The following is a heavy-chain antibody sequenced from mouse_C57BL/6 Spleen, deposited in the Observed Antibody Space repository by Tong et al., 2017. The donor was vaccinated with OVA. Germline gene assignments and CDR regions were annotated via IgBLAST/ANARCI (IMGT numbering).Heavy chain of an antibody. J-gene: IGHJ4*01. CDR3: VKINYGSPYAMDY. Sequence: VQLQESGPGLVQPSQSLSITCTVSGFSLTSYGVHWVRQSPGKGLEWLGVIWRGGSTDYNAAFMSRLSITKDNSKSQVFFKMNSLQADDTAIYYCVKINYGSPYAMDYWGQGTSVTVSS. CDR2: IWRGGST. CDR1: GFSLTSYG. V-gene: IGHV2-5*01. D-gene: IGHD1-1*01.